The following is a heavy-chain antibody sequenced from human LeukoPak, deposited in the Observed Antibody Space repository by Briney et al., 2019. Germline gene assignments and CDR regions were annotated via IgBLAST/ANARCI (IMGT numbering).Heavy chain of an antibody. Sequence: GGSLRLSCAASGFSFSSYGMHWVCQAPGKGLEWVAVIWYDGSNKYYADSVKGRFTVSRDSSKNTLYLQMNSLRAEDTAGYYCAACGSGLDYWGQGTLVTVSS. CDR2: IWYDGSNK. J-gene: IGHJ4*02. CDR3: AACGSGLDY. CDR1: GFSFSSYG. V-gene: IGHV3-33*01. D-gene: IGHD6-25*01.